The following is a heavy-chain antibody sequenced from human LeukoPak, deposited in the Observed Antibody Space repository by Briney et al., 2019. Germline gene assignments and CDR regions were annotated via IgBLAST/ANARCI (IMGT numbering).Heavy chain of an antibody. D-gene: IGHD1-26*01. CDR1: GYTFTSYD. J-gene: IGHJ4*02. CDR2: MSPASGNT. CDR3: ARDLDQYSGRYGGFGHDF. V-gene: IGHV1-8*01. Sequence: ASVKVSCKASGYTFTSYDLNWVRRATGQGLEWMGWMSPASGNTGYAQEFQGRVTMTRDTSVSTAYMELNSLRSEDTAVYYCARDLDQYSGRYGGFGHDFWGQGTLATVSS.